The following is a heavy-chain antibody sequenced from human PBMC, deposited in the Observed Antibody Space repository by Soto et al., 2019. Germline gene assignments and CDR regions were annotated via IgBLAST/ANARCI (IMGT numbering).Heavy chain of an antibody. CDR3: ARAGKYYYGSGSPYYYGMDV. Sequence: QVQLVQSGAEVKKPGASVKVSCKASGYTFTSYGVIWVRQAPGQGLEWMGWSSGYKGNTNYAQKLHGRVTMTTDTTTRTAYMELRSLRSDDTAVYYCARAGKYYYGSGSPYYYGMDVWGHGITVTVSS. CDR2: SSGYKGNT. J-gene: IGHJ6*02. D-gene: IGHD3-10*01. V-gene: IGHV1-18*04. CDR1: GYTFTSYG.